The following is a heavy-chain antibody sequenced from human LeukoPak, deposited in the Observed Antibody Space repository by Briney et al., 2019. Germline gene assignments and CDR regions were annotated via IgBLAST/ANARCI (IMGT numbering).Heavy chain of an antibody. CDR1: GGSINTYF. D-gene: IGHD3-22*01. V-gene: IGHV4-31*11. CDR3: ARALGSSGYGWFDP. J-gene: IGHJ5*02. CDR2: IYYSGST. Sequence: TSETLSLTCAVSGGSINTYFWSWIRQHPGEGLEWIGNIYYSGSTYYNPSLKSRLTISVDTSKNQFSLKLSSVTAADTAVYYCARALGSSGYGWFDPWGQGTLVTVSS.